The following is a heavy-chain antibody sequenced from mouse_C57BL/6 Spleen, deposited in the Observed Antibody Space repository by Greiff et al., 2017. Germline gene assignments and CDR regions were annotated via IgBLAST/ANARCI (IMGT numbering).Heavy chain of an antibody. D-gene: IGHD4-1*01. CDR3: AKANWEYYFDY. V-gene: IGHV3-6*01. J-gene: IGHJ2*01. Sequence: EVQLQESGPGLVKPSQSLSLTCSVTGYSITSGYYWNWIRQFPGNKLEWMGYISYDGSNNYNPSLKNRISITRDTSKNQFFLKLNSVTTEDTATYYCAKANWEYYFDYWGQGTTLTVSS. CDR1: GYSITSGYY. CDR2: ISYDGSN.